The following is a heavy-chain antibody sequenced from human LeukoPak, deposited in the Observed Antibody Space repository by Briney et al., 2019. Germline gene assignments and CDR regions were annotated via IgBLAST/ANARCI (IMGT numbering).Heavy chain of an antibody. D-gene: IGHD3-3*01. J-gene: IGHJ4*02. CDR1: GFTFSTYW. Sequence: GGSLRLSCAASGFTFSTYWMHWVRQVPGKGLLWVSRINDMSGSTYADSVKGRFTISRDNAKNMLYLQMNSLRAEDTAVYYCARGGVASLDYWGQGTLVTVSS. CDR3: ARGGVASLDY. CDR2: INDMSGS. V-gene: IGHV3-74*01.